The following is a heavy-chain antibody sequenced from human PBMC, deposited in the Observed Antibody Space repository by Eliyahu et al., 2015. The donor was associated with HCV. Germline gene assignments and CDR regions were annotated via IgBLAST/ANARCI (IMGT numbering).Heavy chain of an antibody. D-gene: IGHD2-15*01. V-gene: IGHV1-69*04. J-gene: IGHJ4*02. CDR1: GGTFSSYA. Sequence: QVQLVQSGAEVKKPGSSLKVSCKASGGTFSSYAISWVRQAPGQGLEWMGRIIPIFGIANYAQKFQGRVTITADKSTSTAYMELSSLRSEDTAVYYCARGADIVVVVAADDYGPFDYWGQGTLVTVSS. CDR3: ARGADIVVVVAADDYGPFDY. CDR2: IIPIFGIA.